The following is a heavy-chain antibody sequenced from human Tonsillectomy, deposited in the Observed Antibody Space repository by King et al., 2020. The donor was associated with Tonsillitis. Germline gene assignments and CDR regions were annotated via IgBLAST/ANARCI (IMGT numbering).Heavy chain of an antibody. V-gene: IGHV3-23*03. D-gene: IGHD3-3*01. Sequence: VQLVESGGGLVQPGGSLRLSCAASGFTFSTYAMSWVRHAPGKGLEWVSITYTGGSTTYYADSVKGRFTISRDNSKNTLYLQMNSLRAEDTAVYYCARETFERTVIMGAGYWGQGTLVTVSS. CDR2: TYTGGSTT. CDR3: ARETFERTVIMGAGY. J-gene: IGHJ4*02. CDR1: GFTFSTYA.